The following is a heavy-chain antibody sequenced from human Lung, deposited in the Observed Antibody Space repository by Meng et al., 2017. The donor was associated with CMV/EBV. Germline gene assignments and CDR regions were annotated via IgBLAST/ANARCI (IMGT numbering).Heavy chain of an antibody. V-gene: IGHV6-1*01. CDR3: ARGYGPIHSEYNFDY. CDR2: TFYRSKWSN. D-gene: IGHD1-26*01. CDR1: GDSVPSNSAA. Sequence: VQRQQAGPGPVKPSQTLPRTCAISGDSVPSNSAAWNWIRQSPSRGLEWLGRTFYRSKWSNEYAVSVKSRITINPDTSKNQFFLQLNSVTPEDTAVYYCARGYGPIHSEYNFDYWGQGTLVTVSS. J-gene: IGHJ4*02.